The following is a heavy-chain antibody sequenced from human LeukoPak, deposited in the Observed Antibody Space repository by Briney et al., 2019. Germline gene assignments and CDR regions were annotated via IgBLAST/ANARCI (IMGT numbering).Heavy chain of an antibody. D-gene: IGHD6-6*01. CDR1: AFTFSSYG. CDR2: ISYDGSNK. V-gene: IGHV3-30*18. CDR3: ANAYSSSGVYYYYYGMDV. J-gene: IGHJ6*02. Sequence: PGGYLRLSCAASAFTFSSYGMDWVRQAPGKGLEWVAVISYDGSNKYYAVSVKGRFTMSRDNTKNTLYLQMNSLRAEDTAVYDCANAYSSSGVYYYYYGMDVWGQGTTVTVSS.